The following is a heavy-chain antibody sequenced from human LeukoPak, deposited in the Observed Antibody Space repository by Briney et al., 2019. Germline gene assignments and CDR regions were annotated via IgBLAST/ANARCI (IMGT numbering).Heavy chain of an antibody. D-gene: IGHD2-21*02. J-gene: IGHJ6*02. CDR1: GYTFTSYG. V-gene: IGHV1-18*01. Sequence: ASVKVSCKASGYTFTSYGLSWVRRAPGQGLEWLGWISAYNGNTNYAQKLQGRVTMTTDTSTSTAYMELRSLRSDDTAVYYCARRVTAIGYYYYGMDVWGQGTTVTVSS. CDR3: ARRVTAIGYYYYGMDV. CDR2: ISAYNGNT.